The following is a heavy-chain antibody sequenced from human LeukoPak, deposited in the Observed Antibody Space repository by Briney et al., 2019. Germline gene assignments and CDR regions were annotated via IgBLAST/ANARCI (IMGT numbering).Heavy chain of an antibody. CDR2: IIASSGST. D-gene: IGHD5-12*01. J-gene: IGHJ4*02. V-gene: IGHV3-23*01. CDR3: AKGAYDYIEMGYFDY. CDR1: GFTFSSYE. Sequence: GGSLRLSCAASGFTFSSYEMNWVRQAPGKGLEWVSLIIASSGSTFYADSVKGRFTISRDNSKNTLYLQMNSLRAEDTAVYYCAKGAYDYIEMGYFDYWGQGTLVTVS.